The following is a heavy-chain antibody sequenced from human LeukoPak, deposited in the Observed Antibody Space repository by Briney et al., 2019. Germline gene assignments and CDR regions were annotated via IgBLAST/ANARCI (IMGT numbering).Heavy chain of an antibody. D-gene: IGHD3-9*01. J-gene: IGHJ3*02. V-gene: IGHV3-30*03. CDR2: ISYDGSNK. CDR1: GFTFSSYG. Sequence: PGRSLRLSCAASGFTFSSYGMHWVRQAPGKGLEWVAVISYDGSNKYYADSVKGRFTISRDNSKNTLYLQMNSLRAEDTAVYYCARDTYEIKGDSAFDIWGQGTMVTVSS. CDR3: ARDTYEIKGDSAFDI.